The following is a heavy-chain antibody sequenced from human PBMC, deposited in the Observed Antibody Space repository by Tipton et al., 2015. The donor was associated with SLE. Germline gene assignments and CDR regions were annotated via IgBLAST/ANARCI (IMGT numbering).Heavy chain of an antibody. CDR3: ARVLRTIFGVAPGWFDP. V-gene: IGHV4-59*12. J-gene: IGHJ5*02. CDR2: IYYSGST. CDR1: GGSISSYY. D-gene: IGHD3-3*01. Sequence: TLSLTCTVSGGSISSYYWSWIRQPPGKGLEWIGYIYYSGSTNYNPSLKSRVTISVDTSKNQFSLKLSSVTAADTAVYYCARVLRTIFGVAPGWFDPWGQGTLVTVSS.